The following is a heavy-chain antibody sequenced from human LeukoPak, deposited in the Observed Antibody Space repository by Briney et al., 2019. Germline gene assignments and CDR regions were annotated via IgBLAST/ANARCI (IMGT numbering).Heavy chain of an antibody. D-gene: IGHD3-10*01. CDR3: AEDYYGSGSYVY. V-gene: IGHV4-59*01. CDR1: GGSISHYY. Sequence: PSETLSLTCTVSGGSISHYYWSWIWQPPGKGLEWIGYIYYSGTTNYNPSLKSRVTISVDTSKNQFSLKLNSVTAADTAVYYCAEDYYGSGSYVYWGQGTLVTVSS. CDR2: IYYSGTT. J-gene: IGHJ4*02.